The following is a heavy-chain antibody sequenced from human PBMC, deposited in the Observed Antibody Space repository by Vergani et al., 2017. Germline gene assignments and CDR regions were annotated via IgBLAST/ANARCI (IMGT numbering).Heavy chain of an antibody. CDR1: GSTSSSYW. J-gene: IGHJ4*02. V-gene: IGHV3-7*01. Sequence: EVQLVEPGGGLVQPGGPLRLSCVAPGSTSSSYWMSWVRQAPGKGLEWVANIKQDGSEKYYVDSVKGRFTISRDNAKNSLYLQMNSLRAEDTAVYYCAGSNGDYGLVFDYWGQGTLVTVSS. CDR3: AGSNGDYGLVFDY. D-gene: IGHD2-8*01. CDR2: IKQDGSEK.